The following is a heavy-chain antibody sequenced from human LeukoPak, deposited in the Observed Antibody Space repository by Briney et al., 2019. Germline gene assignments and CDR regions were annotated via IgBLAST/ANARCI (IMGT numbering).Heavy chain of an antibody. CDR3: AKGLEYSYGLELDY. Sequence: PGGFLRLSCAASGFTFSSYGMHWVRQAPGKGLEWVAFIRYDGSNKYYADSVKGRFAISRDNSKNTLYLQMNSLRAEDTAVYYCAKGLEYSYGLELDYRGQGTLVTVSS. CDR2: IRYDGSNK. J-gene: IGHJ4*02. V-gene: IGHV3-30*02. D-gene: IGHD5-18*01. CDR1: GFTFSSYG.